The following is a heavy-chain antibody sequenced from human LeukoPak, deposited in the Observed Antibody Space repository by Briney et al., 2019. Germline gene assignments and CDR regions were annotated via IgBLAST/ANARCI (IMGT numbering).Heavy chain of an antibody. V-gene: IGHV4-34*01. CDR1: GGSFSGYY. CDR3: ARSSLYDFWSGYYYSGGYYYYMDV. Sequence: PSETLSLTCAVYGGSFSGYYWSWIRQPPGKGLEWIGEINHSGSTNYNPSLKSRVTISVDTSKNQFSLKLSSVTAADTAVYYCARSSLYDFWSGYYYSGGYYYYMDVWGKGTTVTVSS. J-gene: IGHJ6*03. CDR2: INHSGST. D-gene: IGHD3-3*01.